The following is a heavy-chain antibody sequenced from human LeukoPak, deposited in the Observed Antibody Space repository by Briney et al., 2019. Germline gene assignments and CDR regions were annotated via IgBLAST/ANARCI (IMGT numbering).Heavy chain of an antibody. Sequence: PSETLSLTCAVSGGSISSGGYSWSWIRQPPGKGLEWIGYIYHSGSTYYNPSLKSRVTISVDRSKNQFSLKLSSVTAADTAVHYCARNYGSGSYSVFDYWGQGTLVTVSS. CDR3: ARNYGSGSYSVFDY. V-gene: IGHV4-30-2*01. D-gene: IGHD3-10*01. J-gene: IGHJ4*02. CDR1: GGSISSGGYS. CDR2: IYHSGST.